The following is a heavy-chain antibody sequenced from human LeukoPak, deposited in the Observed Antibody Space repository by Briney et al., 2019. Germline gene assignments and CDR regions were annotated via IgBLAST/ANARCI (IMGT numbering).Heavy chain of an antibody. V-gene: IGHV3-30*18. D-gene: IGHD3-22*01. CDR1: GFTFSSYG. CDR2: ISYDGSNK. J-gene: IGHJ3*02. CDR3: AKVPTDTYYYDSSPTSAFDI. Sequence: GGSLRLSCAASGFTFSSYGMHWVRQAPGKGLEWVAVISYDGSNKYYADSVKGRFTISGDNSKNTLYLQMNSLRAEDTAVYYCAKVPTDTYYYDSSPTSAFDIWGQGTMVTVSS.